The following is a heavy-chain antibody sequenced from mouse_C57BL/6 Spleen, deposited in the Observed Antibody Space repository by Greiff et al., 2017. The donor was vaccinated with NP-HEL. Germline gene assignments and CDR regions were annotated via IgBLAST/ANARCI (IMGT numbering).Heavy chain of an antibody. J-gene: IGHJ2*01. D-gene: IGHD1-1*01. V-gene: IGHV1-52*01. CDR1: GYTFTSYW. CDR3: ARPHGSPYYFDY. Sequence: QVQLQQPGAELVRPGSSVKLSCKASGYTFTSYWMHWVKQRPIQGLEWIGNIDPSDSETHYNQKFKDKATLTVDKSSSTAYMQLSSLTSEDSAVYYCARPHGSPYYFDYWGQGTTLTVSS. CDR2: IDPSDSET.